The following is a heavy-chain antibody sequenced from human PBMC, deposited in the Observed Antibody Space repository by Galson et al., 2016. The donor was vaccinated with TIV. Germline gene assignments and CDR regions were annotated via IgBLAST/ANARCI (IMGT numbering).Heavy chain of an antibody. CDR3: ARARRVARVVVAATGTAIDH. J-gene: IGHJ4*02. Sequence: TLSLTCTVSGGSISTGDYYWMWIRPPPGKGLEWIGSIYYSGSTYYNPSLKSRLTVSVDTSKNQFSLKLSSVTAADTAVFYCARARRVARVVVAATGTAIDHWGQGTLVTVSS. CDR1: GGSISTGDYY. CDR2: IYYSGST. D-gene: IGHD2-15*01. V-gene: IGHV4-30-4*01.